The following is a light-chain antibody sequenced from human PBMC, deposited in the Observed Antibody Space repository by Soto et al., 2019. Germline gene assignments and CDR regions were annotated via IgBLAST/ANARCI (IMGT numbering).Light chain of an antibody. J-gene: IGKJ5*01. Sequence: DIQLTQSPSFLSASVGDRVTITCRASQGISSYLAWYQQKPGKAPKLLIYAASTLQSGVPSRFSGSGAGTEFTITISSLQPEDFATYYCQQLKSYPSITFGQGTRLEIK. CDR2: AAS. CDR1: QGISSY. CDR3: QQLKSYPSIT. V-gene: IGKV1-9*01.